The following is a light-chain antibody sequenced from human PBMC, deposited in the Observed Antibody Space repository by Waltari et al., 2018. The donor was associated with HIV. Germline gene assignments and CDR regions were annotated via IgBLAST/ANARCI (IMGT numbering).Light chain of an antibody. Sequence: EIVMTQSPATLSVSPGERATLSCRTSQRVSSNLAWYQQKPGQAPRLLIYGASTRATDIPARFSGSGSGTEVTLTISSLQSEDFAVYYCQQYNNWPVQYTFGQGTKLEIK. V-gene: IGKV3-15*01. CDR1: QRVSSN. CDR3: QQYNNWPVQYT. CDR2: GAS. J-gene: IGKJ2*01.